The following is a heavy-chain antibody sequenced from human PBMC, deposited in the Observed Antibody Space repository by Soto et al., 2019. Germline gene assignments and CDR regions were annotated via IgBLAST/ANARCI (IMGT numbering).Heavy chain of an antibody. CDR2: ISSSSSYI. Sequence: PGGSLRLSCAASGFTFSSYVMNWVRQATGKGLEWVSSISSSSSYIYYADSVKGRFTISRDNAKNSLYLQMNSLRAEDTAVYYCARDLGYYDSSGRRSAFDIWGQGTMVTVSS. J-gene: IGHJ3*02. D-gene: IGHD3-22*01. CDR1: GFTFSSYV. V-gene: IGHV3-21*01. CDR3: ARDLGYYDSSGRRSAFDI.